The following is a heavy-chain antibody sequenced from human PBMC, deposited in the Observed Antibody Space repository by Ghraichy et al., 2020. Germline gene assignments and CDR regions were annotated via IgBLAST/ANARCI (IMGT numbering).Heavy chain of an antibody. CDR1: GFTFSSYG. CDR2: IRYDGSNK. Sequence: GALRLSCAASGFTFSSYGMHWVRQAPGKGLEWVAFIRYDGSNKYYADSVKGRFTISRDNSKNTLYLQMNSLRAEDTAVYYCAKDGGGYDHYYFDYWGQGTLVTVSS. CDR3: AKDGGGYDHYYFDY. J-gene: IGHJ4*02. D-gene: IGHD5-12*01. V-gene: IGHV3-30*02.